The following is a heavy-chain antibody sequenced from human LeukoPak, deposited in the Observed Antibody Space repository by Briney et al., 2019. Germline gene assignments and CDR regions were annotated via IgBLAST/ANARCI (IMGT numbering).Heavy chain of an antibody. J-gene: IGHJ5*02. D-gene: IGHD6-19*01. CDR1: GFTFSSFV. CDR2: ISSDGSNK. V-gene: IGHV3-30*03. CDR3: AGGVGSGWYFP. Sequence: PGGSLRLSCEASGFTFSSFVMHWVRQAPGKGLEWVAVISSDGSNKYYVDSVRGRFSISRDNFKNTVFLQMDYLTPEDTSVYYCAGGVGSGWYFPWGQGTLVTVSS.